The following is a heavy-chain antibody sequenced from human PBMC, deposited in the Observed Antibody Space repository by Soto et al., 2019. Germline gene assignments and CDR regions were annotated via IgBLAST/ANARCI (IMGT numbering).Heavy chain of an antibody. V-gene: IGHV1-69*13. Sequence: SVKVSCKAPGGTFSSYAISWVRQAPGQGLEWMGGIIPIFGTANYAQKFQGRVTITADESTSTAYMELSSLRSEDTAVYYCARVHSSNWYRDVQYYFDYWGQGTPVTVTS. J-gene: IGHJ4*02. CDR1: GGTFSSYA. D-gene: IGHD6-13*01. CDR2: IIPIFGTA. CDR3: ARVHSSNWYRDVQYYFDY.